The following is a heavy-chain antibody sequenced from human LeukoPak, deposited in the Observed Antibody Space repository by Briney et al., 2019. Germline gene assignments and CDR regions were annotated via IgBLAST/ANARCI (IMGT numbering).Heavy chain of an antibody. CDR1: GFTFSSYG. CDR3: AKDLKGARGYFDY. J-gene: IGHJ4*02. V-gene: IGHV3-30*18. CDR2: ISYDGSNK. Sequence: GGPLRLSCAASGFTFSSYGMHWVRQAPGKGLEWVAVISYDGSNKYYADSVKGRFTISRDNSKNTLYLQMDSLRAEDTAVYYCAKDLKGARGYFDYWGQGTLVTVSS. D-gene: IGHD1-26*01.